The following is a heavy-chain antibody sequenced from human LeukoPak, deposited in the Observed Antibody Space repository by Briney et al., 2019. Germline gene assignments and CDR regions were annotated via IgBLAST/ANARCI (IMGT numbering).Heavy chain of an antibody. CDR1: GFTFSDHA. J-gene: IGHJ4*02. CDR3: VRDSFYTGYDRGFGY. Sequence: GGSLRLSCATSGFTFSDHALHWVRQAPGKGLQYVSAISRNGTRTFYADSVKDRFTISRDKSTKTLYLQMGSLRVEDMGVYYCVRDSFYTGYDRGFGYWGQGTLVTVS. D-gene: IGHD5-12*01. V-gene: IGHV3-64*02. CDR2: ISRNGTRT.